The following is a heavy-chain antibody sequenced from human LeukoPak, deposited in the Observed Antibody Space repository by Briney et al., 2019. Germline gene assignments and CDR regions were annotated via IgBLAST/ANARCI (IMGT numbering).Heavy chain of an antibody. CDR3: AKVLTVYCGSTSCPFDS. Sequence: GGSLRLSCAESGFTFSRDGMHWVRLAPGKGLEWVAYIRYDGSNINYADSVKVRFTISRDNSKHTLFLQMSSLRAEDTAVYYCAKVLTVYCGSTSCPFDSWGQGTLVTVSS. CDR1: GFTFSRDG. J-gene: IGHJ4*02. CDR2: IRYDGSNI. V-gene: IGHV3-30*02. D-gene: IGHD2-2*01.